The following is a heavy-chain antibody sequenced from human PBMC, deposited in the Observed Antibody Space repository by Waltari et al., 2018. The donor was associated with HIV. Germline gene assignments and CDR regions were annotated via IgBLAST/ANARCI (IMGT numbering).Heavy chain of an antibody. D-gene: IGHD6-13*01. J-gene: IGHJ6*02. CDR3: AKDQLGSSPSNGMDV. Sequence: EVQLVESGGGLVQPGRSLRLSCAASGFTFDDYAMHWVRQAPGKGLEWVSGISWNSGSIGYADSVKGRFTISRDNAKNSLYLQMNSLRAEDTALYYCAKDQLGSSPSNGMDVWGQGTTVTVSS. V-gene: IGHV3-9*01. CDR2: ISWNSGSI. CDR1: GFTFDDYA.